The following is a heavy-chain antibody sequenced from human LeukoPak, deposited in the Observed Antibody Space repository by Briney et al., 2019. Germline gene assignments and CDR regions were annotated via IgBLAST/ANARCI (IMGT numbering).Heavy chain of an antibody. D-gene: IGHD1-14*01. CDR3: ARDNSYMDV. CDR2: INHSGST. J-gene: IGHJ6*03. CDR1: GGSFSGYY. V-gene: IGHV4-34*01. Sequence: SETLSLTCAVYGGSFSGYYWSWIRQPPGKGLEWIGEINHSGSTNYNPSLKSRVTISVDTSRNQFSLKLSSVTAADTAVYYCARDNSYMDVWGKGTTVTVSS.